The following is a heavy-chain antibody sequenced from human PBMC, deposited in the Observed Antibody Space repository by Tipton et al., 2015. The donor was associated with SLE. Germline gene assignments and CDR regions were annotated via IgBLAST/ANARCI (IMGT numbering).Heavy chain of an antibody. CDR2: INPNSGGT. V-gene: IGHV1-2*02. CDR3: ARGRITIFGVARLPAVYYYYGMDV. J-gene: IGHJ6*02. CDR1: GYTFTGYY. Sequence: QLVQSGAEVKKPGASVKVSCKASGYTFTGYYMHWVRQAPGQGLEWMGWINPNSGGTNYAQKFQGRVTMTRDTSISTAYMELSSLRSEDTAVYYCARGRITIFGVARLPAVYYYYGMDVWGQGTTVTVSS. D-gene: IGHD3-3*01.